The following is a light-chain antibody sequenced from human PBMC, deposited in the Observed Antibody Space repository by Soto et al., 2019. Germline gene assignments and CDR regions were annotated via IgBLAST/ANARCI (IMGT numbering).Light chain of an antibody. Sequence: TLSASVGERVTITCRASQTIDSLLAWYQQRPGKPPNLLIYKASTLASGVPSRFSGSGSGTEFTLTIISLQPDDFTPYYSPVSPIYSGTFAQGAKL. CDR1: QTIDSL. J-gene: IGKJ1*01. CDR2: KAS. V-gene: IGKV1-5*03. CDR3: PVSPIYSGT.